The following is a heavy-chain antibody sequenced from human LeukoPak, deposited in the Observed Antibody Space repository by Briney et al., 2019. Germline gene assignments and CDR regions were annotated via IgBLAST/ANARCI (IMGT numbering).Heavy chain of an antibody. Sequence: SETLSLTCTVSGGSISSYYWSWIRQPAGKGLEWIGRIYTSGSTNYNPSLKSRVTMSVDTSKNQFSLKLISVTAADTAVYYCARVHGRVVAARGYYYYMDVWGKGTTVTVSS. J-gene: IGHJ6*03. CDR3: ARVHGRVVAARGYYYYMDV. D-gene: IGHD2-15*01. CDR2: IYTSGST. CDR1: GGSISSYY. V-gene: IGHV4-4*07.